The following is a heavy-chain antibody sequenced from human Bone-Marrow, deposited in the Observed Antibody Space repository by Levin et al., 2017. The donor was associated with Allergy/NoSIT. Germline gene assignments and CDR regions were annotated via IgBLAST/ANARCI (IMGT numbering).Heavy chain of an antibody. J-gene: IGHJ4*02. V-gene: IGHV4-4*02. Sequence: SETLSLTCAVSGGSISSSNWWTWVRQPPGKGLEWIGEIYHSGSTNYNPSLTSRVTISVDKSKNQFSLKLSSVTAADTAVYYCASLGMVVAATPTFDYWGQGTLVTVSS. CDR1: GGSISSSNW. CDR3: ASLGMVVAATPTFDY. CDR2: IYHSGST. D-gene: IGHD2-15*01.